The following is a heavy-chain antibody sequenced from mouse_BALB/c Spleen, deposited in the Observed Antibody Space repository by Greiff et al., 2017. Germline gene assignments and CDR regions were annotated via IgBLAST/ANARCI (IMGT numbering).Heavy chain of an antibody. J-gene: IGHJ4*01. CDR2: IWWDDDK. CDR1: GFSLSTSGMG. V-gene: IGHV8-8*01. D-gene: IGHD3-2*02. Sequence: QVTLKESGPGILQPSQTLSLTCSFSGFSLSTSGMGVGWIRQPSGKGLEWLAHIWWDDDKRYNPAMKSRLTISKDTSSNQVFLKIASVDTADTATYYCARIERLDYYAMDYWGQGTSVTVSS. CDR3: ARIERLDYYAMDY.